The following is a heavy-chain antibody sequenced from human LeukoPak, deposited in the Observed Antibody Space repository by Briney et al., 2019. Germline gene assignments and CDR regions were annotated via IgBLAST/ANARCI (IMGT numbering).Heavy chain of an antibody. D-gene: IGHD6-13*01. V-gene: IGHV1-2*02. Sequence: ASVKVSYKASGYTFTGYYMHWVRQAPGQGLEWMGWINPNSGGTNYAQKFQGRVTMTRDTSISTAYMELSRLRSDDTAVYYCARERKGSSWYERCFGYWGQGTLVTVSS. CDR2: INPNSGGT. J-gene: IGHJ4*02. CDR1: GYTFTGYY. CDR3: ARERKGSSWYERCFGY.